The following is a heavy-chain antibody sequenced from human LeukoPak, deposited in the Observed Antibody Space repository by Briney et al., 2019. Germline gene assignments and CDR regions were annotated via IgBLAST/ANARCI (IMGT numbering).Heavy chain of an antibody. CDR3: ARDRHCTNGVCYDMDV. V-gene: IGHV3-7*01. CDR1: GFTFSSYW. CDR2: IKQDGSEK. D-gene: IGHD2-8*01. J-gene: IGHJ6*03. Sequence: GGSLRLSCAASGFTFSSYWMSWVRQAPGKGLEWVANIKQDGSEKYYVDSVKGRFTISRDNAKNSLYLQMNSLRAEDTAVYYCARDRHCTNGVCYDMDVWGKGTTVTVSS.